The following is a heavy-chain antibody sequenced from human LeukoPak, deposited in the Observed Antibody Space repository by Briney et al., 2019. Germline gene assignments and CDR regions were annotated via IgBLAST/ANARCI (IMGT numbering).Heavy chain of an antibody. CDR1: EFTFGSYA. CDR2: IKGNGAYA. Sequence: PGGSLRLSCVGSEFTFGSYAMTWVRLPPGKGLEWVSSIKGNGAYANYADSVRGRFTTSRDNSKNTPYLQMNSLRAEDTAVYYCGRDPNGDYVGAFGSWGRGTLVTVSS. J-gene: IGHJ3*01. V-gene: IGHV3-23*01. CDR3: GRDPNGDYVGAFGS. D-gene: IGHD4-17*01.